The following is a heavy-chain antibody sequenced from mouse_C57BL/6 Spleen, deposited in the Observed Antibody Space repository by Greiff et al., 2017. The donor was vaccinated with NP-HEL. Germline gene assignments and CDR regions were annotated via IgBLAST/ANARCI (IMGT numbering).Heavy chain of an antibody. CDR1: GYTFTSYW. Sequence: VQLLQPGAELVKPGASVTLSCKASGYTFTSYWMHWVKQRPGQGLEWIGMIHPNSGSTNYNEKFKSKATLTVDKSSSTAYMQLSSLTSEDSAVYYCARGGTTYYFDYWGQGTTLTVSS. J-gene: IGHJ2*01. D-gene: IGHD1-1*01. V-gene: IGHV1-64*01. CDR3: ARGGTTYYFDY. CDR2: IHPNSGST.